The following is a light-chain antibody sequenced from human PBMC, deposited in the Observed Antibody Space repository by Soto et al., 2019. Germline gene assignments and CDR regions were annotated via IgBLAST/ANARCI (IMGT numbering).Light chain of an antibody. J-gene: IGKJ1*01. V-gene: IGKV3-15*01. CDR1: QSVSTF. CDR3: QQYTNWPRT. Sequence: EIVLTQSPATLSLSPGEIAILYCSASQSVSTFLAFFQQTPGQAPRLLIYGASTRASGIPARFSGSGSGTEFTLTISSLQSEDFAVYYCQQYTNWPRTFGQGTKVDI. CDR2: GAS.